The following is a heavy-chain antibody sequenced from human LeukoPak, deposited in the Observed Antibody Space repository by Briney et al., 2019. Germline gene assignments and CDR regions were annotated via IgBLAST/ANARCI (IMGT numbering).Heavy chain of an antibody. D-gene: IGHD4-17*01. CDR2: IFTKGNT. CDR1: TDSVSREY. Sequence: PSETLSLTCTVSTDSVSREYWSWLRQPAGKGLEWIGRIFTKGNTDYNPSLKSRVTMSVDTSKNQFSLELNSVTAADTAIYYCARGREYGDYFDYWGQGTLVTVSS. CDR3: ARGREYGDYFDY. J-gene: IGHJ4*02. V-gene: IGHV4-4*07.